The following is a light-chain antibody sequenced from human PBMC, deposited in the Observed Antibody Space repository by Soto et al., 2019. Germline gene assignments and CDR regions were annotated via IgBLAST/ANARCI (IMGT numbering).Light chain of an antibody. CDR2: HAY. Sequence: DIHMTQSPANRSASVVDRVTIAGQASQSISSWLAWYQQKPGKAPKLLIYHAYSLESGVPSRFSGSGSGTDFTLTISSLQPEDFATYYCQQSYSFPRTVGQGTKVDIK. CDR3: QQSYSFPRT. J-gene: IGKJ1*01. CDR1: QSISSW. V-gene: IGKV1-5*01.